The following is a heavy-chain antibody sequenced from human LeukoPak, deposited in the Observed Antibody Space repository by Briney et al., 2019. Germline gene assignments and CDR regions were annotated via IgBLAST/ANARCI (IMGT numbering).Heavy chain of an antibody. J-gene: IGHJ3*02. Sequence: GRSLRLSCAASGFTFDDYAMHWVRQAPGKGLEWVSGISWNSGSIGYADSVKGRFTISRDNAKNSLYLQMNSLRAEDTALDYCAKVEYSSSWYGGGDAFDIWGQGTMVTVSS. CDR2: ISWNSGSI. CDR3: AKVEYSSSWYGGGDAFDI. CDR1: GFTFDDYA. D-gene: IGHD6-13*01. V-gene: IGHV3-9*01.